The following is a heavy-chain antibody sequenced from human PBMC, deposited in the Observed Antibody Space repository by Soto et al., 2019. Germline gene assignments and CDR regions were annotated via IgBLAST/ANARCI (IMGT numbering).Heavy chain of an antibody. D-gene: IGHD6-19*01. CDR1: GYTFIGYY. V-gene: IGHV1-2*02. Sequence: VACKASGYTFIGYYLHWVRQAPGQGLEWMGWINPNSGGTNSAQKFQGRVTMSRDTSISTAYMELSRLASDDTAVYYCTKEHRPVAGSTWFDPCGKGTLVTVSS. J-gene: IGHJ5*02. CDR3: TKEHRPVAGSTWFDP. CDR2: INPNSGGT.